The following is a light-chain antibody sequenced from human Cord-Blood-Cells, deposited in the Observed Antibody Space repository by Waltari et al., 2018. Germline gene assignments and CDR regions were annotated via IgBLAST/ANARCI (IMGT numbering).Light chain of an antibody. CDR3: SSYTSSSTYVV. CDR2: DVS. V-gene: IGLV2-14*01. Sequence: QSALTQPASVSGSPGQSITISCTGTSSDVGGYNYVSWYQQHPGKAPKLMIYDVSKRPSGVYIRFSGSKSGNTASLTISGLQAEDEADYYCSSYTSSSTYVVFGGGTKLTVL. J-gene: IGLJ2*01. CDR1: SSDVGGYNY.